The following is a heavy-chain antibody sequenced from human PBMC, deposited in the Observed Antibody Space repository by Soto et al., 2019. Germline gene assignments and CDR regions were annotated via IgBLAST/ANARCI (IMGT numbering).Heavy chain of an antibody. Sequence: QVQLVESGGGVVQPGRSLRLSCAASGFTFSSYAMHWVRQAPGKGLEWVAVISYDGSNKYYADSVKGRFTISRDNSKNTLYLQMTSLRAEDTAVYYCARDSVGYCSSTSCYTGYYYYGMDVWGQGTTVTVSS. V-gene: IGHV3-30-3*01. CDR1: GFTFSSYA. J-gene: IGHJ6*02. CDR3: ARDSVGYCSSTSCYTGYYYYGMDV. D-gene: IGHD2-2*02. CDR2: ISYDGSNK.